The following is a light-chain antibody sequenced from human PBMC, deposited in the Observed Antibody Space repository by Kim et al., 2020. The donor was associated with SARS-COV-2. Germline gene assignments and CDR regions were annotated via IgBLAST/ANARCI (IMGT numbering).Light chain of an antibody. CDR1: NSGSKG. CDR3: QVWDSSSDLWV. V-gene: IGLV3-21*04. J-gene: IGLJ3*02. Sequence: APGKRGRITWGGNNSGSKGVHGYQHKPGQAPVLVIYYDSDRPSGIPERFSGSNSGNTATLTVSRGEAGDEADYFCQVWDSSSDLWVFGGGTKLTVL. CDR2: YDS.